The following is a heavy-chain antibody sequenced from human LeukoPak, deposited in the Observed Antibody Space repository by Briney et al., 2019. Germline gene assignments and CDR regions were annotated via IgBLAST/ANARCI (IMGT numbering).Heavy chain of an antibody. CDR1: GDSIRTYY. CDR3: ARHTIDGSYSFDP. J-gene: IGHJ5*02. Sequence: KPSETLSLTCNVSGDSIRTYYWSWIRQPPGKGLEWIGYIYYSGSSNYNPSLKSRVTMSVDTSKNQLSLKLTSVTAADTAVYYCARHTIDGSYSFDPWGQGTLVTVSS. CDR2: IYYSGSS. D-gene: IGHD1-26*01. V-gene: IGHV4-59*08.